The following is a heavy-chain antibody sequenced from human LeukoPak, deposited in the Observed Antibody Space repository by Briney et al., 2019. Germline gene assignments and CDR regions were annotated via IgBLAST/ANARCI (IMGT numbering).Heavy chain of an antibody. CDR2: ISYDGSNK. Sequence: PGRSLRLSCSASGFTFSSYAIHWVRQAQGKGLEWVAVISYDGSNKYYADSVKGRFTISRDNSKNTLYLQLNSLRPEDTAVYYCAREQVTDYYFDYWGQGTLVTVSS. V-gene: IGHV3-30*04. J-gene: IGHJ4*02. CDR1: GFTFSSYA. CDR3: AREQVTDYYFDY. D-gene: IGHD5-18*01.